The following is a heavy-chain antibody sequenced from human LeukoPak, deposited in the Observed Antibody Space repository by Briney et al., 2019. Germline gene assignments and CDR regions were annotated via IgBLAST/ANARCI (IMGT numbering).Heavy chain of an antibody. Sequence: GGSLRLSCAASGFTFSSYSMNWVRQAPGKGLEWVSYISSSSSTIYYADSVKGRFTISRDNAKNSLYLQMNSLRAEDTAVYYCARDLYYYGSGSFGKYYYYGMDVWGQGTTVTVSS. CDR3: ARDLYYYGSGSFGKYYYYGMDV. D-gene: IGHD3-10*01. J-gene: IGHJ6*02. V-gene: IGHV3-48*01. CDR1: GFTFSSYS. CDR2: ISSSSSTI.